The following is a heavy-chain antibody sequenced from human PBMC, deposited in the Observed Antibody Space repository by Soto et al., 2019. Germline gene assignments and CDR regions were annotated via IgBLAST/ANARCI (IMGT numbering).Heavy chain of an antibody. V-gene: IGHV4-30-2*01. J-gene: IGHJ1*01. Sequence: SETLSLTCAVSGCSISSGGYSWSWIRQPPGKGLEWIGYIYHSGSTYYNPSLKSRVTISVERSKNQFSMKLSSVTAADTAAYYCATVWFGESPHWGQGTLVTVSS. CDR1: GCSISSGGYS. D-gene: IGHD3-10*01. CDR2: IYHSGST. CDR3: ATVWFGESPH.